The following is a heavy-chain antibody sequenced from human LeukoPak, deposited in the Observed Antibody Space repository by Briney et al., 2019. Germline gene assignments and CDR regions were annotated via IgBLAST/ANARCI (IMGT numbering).Heavy chain of an antibody. D-gene: IGHD4-17*01. CDR2: INPSSGGT. V-gene: IGHV1-2*02. J-gene: IGHJ6*03. CDR1: GFTFTGYY. CDR3: ARGADYGRYYYYYYMDV. Sequence: ASVKVSCKTSGFTFTGYYIHWVRQAAGQQPEWMGWINPSSGGTDYAQKFQGRVTMTRDTSINTAYMELRSLKSDDTAVYYCARGADYGRYYYYYYMDVWGKGTTVTVSS.